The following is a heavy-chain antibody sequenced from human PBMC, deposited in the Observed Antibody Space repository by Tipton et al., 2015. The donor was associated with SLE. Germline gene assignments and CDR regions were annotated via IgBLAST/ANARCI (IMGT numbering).Heavy chain of an antibody. V-gene: IGHV4-34*01. J-gene: IGHJ4*02. Sequence: TLSLTCAVYGGSFTAYYWSWIRQAPGKGLEWIGEINHSGLTNYSPSLRSRVSMSVDMAKAQFSLKLSSVTAADSAMYYCARVETFMVVTPIYFFDHWGQGSLVTVSS. CDR2: INHSGLT. CDR3: ARVETFMVVTPIYFFDH. D-gene: IGHD4/OR15-4a*01. CDR1: GGSFTAYY.